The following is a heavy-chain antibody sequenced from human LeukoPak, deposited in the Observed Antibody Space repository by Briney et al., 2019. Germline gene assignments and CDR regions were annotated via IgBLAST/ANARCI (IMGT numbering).Heavy chain of an antibody. CDR3: ARDGLDYYDSSGYSHY. D-gene: IGHD3-22*01. CDR1: GFTVSSSY. V-gene: IGHV3-53*01. CDR2: IYSGGST. Sequence: GGSLRLSCAASGFTVSSSYMSWVRQAPGKGLEWVSVIYSGGSTYYADSVKGRFTISRDNSKNTLYLRMNSLRAEDTAVYYCARDGLDYYDSSGYSHYWGQGTLVTVSS. J-gene: IGHJ4*02.